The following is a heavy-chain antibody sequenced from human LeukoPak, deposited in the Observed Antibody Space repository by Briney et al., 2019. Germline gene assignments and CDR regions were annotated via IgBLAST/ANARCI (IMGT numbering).Heavy chain of an antibody. V-gene: IGHV3-11*01. CDR1: GFTFSGYY. J-gene: IGHJ4*02. CDR3: ARDGDTTSKVDY. CDR2: ITISGSAT. Sequence: KSGGSLRLSCAASGFTFSGYYMSWIRQAPGKGLEWVSYITISGSATYYGDSVKGRFTISRDNAKNSLYLQMNSLRVEDTAVYYCARDGDTTSKVDYWGQGTLVTVSS. D-gene: IGHD5-18*01.